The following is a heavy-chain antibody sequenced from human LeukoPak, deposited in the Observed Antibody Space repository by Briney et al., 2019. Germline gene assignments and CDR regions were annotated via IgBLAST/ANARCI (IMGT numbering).Heavy chain of an antibody. CDR3: AILGGYSYGGRYFDY. CDR1: GFTFSSYG. CDR2: IRYDGSNK. Sequence: GGSLRLSCAASGFTFSSYGMHWVRQAPGKGLEWVAFIRYDGSNKYYADSVKGRFAISRDNSKNTLYLQMNSLRAEDTAVYYCAILGGYSYGGRYFDYWGQGTLVTVSS. V-gene: IGHV3-30*02. D-gene: IGHD5-18*01. J-gene: IGHJ4*02.